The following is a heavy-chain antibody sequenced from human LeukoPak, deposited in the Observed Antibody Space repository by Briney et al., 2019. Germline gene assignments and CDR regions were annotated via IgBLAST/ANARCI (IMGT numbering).Heavy chain of an antibody. CDR3: ARGGYYYDSSGYSHLPDY. D-gene: IGHD3-22*01. J-gene: IGHJ4*02. Sequence: SVKVSCKASGGTFISYAISWVRQAPGQGLEWMGGIIPIFGTANYAQKFQGRVTITADESTSTAYMELSSLRSEDTAVYYCARGGYYYDSSGYSHLPDYWGQGTLVTVSA. CDR1: GGTFISYA. V-gene: IGHV1-69*13. CDR2: IIPIFGTA.